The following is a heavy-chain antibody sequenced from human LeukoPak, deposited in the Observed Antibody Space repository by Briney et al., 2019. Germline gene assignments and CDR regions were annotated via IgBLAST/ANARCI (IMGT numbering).Heavy chain of an antibody. J-gene: IGHJ6*04. D-gene: IGHD5-18*01. CDR2: IIPIFGTA. V-gene: IGHV1-69*06. CDR1: GGTFSSYA. CDR3: ARWIRGVGYYYYGMDV. Sequence: ASVKVSCKASGGTFSSYAISWVRQAPGQGLEWMGGIIPIFGTANYAQKFQGRVTITADKSTSTAYMELSSLRSEDTAVYYCARWIRGVGYYYYGMDVWGKGTTVTVSS.